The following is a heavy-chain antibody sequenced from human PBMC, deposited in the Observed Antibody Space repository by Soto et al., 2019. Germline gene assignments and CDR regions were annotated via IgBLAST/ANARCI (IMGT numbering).Heavy chain of an antibody. Sequence: HPGGSLRLSCAASGFTFSSYAMSWVRQAPGKGLEWVSAISGSGGSTYYADSVKGRFTISRDNSKNTLYLQMNSLRAEDTAVYYCAKDLEPAAKGAWYYYGMDVWGQGTTVTVSS. CDR3: AKDLEPAAKGAWYYYGMDV. CDR1: GFTFSSYA. V-gene: IGHV3-23*01. J-gene: IGHJ6*02. D-gene: IGHD2-2*01. CDR2: ISGSGGST.